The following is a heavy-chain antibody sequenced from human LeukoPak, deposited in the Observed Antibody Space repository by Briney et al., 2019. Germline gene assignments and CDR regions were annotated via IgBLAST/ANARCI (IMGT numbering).Heavy chain of an antibody. CDR1: GFTFSSYG. CDR2: IWYDGSNK. V-gene: IGHV3-33*01. Sequence: GRSLRLSCAASGFTFSSYGMHWVRQAPGKGLEWVAVIWYDGSNKYYADSVKGRFTISRDNSKNTLYLQMNSLRAEDTAVYYCARVQLTGYYYYYGMDVWGKGTTVTVS. D-gene: IGHD7-27*01. CDR3: ARVQLTGYYYYYGMDV. J-gene: IGHJ6*04.